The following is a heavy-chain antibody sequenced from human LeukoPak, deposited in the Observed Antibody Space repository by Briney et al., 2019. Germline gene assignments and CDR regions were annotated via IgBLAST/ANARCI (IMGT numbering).Heavy chain of an antibody. CDR3: ARALASGSPAFDY. CDR2: ISSSSSYI. J-gene: IGHJ4*02. D-gene: IGHD1-26*01. CDR1: GFTFSSSS. V-gene: IGHV3-21*01. Sequence: GGSLRLSCAASGFTFSSSSMNWVRQAPGKGLEWVSSISSSSSYIYFADSVKGRFTISRDNAKSSVYLQVNSLRAEDTAVYYCARALASGSPAFDYWGQGTLVTVSS.